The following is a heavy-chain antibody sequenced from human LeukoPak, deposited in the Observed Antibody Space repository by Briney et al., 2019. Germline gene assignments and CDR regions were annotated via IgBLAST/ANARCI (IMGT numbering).Heavy chain of an antibody. V-gene: IGHV4-38-2*01. CDR1: GFTFDDYG. CDR3: ARTGYYHILTGYRRSAYFDY. CDR2: IYHSGST. Sequence: GSLRLSCAASGFTFDDYGMSWVRHAPGKGLEWIGSIYHSGSTYYNPSLKSRVTISVDTSKNQFSLKLSSVTAADTAVYYCARTGYYHILTGYRRSAYFDYWGQGTLVTVSS. J-gene: IGHJ4*02. D-gene: IGHD3-9*01.